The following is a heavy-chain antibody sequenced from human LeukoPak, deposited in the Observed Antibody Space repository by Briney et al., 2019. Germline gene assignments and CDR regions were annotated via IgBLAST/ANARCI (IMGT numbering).Heavy chain of an antibody. CDR3: TTDSYYDILTGYYLPGY. V-gene: IGHV3-15*01. D-gene: IGHD3-9*01. Sequence: GGSLRLSCAASGFTFSNAWMSWVRQAPGKGLEWVGRIKSKTDGGTTDYAAPVKGRLTISRDDSKNTLYLQMNSLKTEDTAVYYCTTDSYYDILTGYYLPGYWGQGTLVTVSS. CDR2: IKSKTDGGTT. CDR1: GFTFSNAW. J-gene: IGHJ4*02.